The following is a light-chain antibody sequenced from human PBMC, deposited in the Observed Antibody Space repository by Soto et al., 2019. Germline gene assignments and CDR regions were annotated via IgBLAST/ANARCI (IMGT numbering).Light chain of an antibody. CDR1: QGVASN. CDR2: GAS. CDR3: QQYNNGPPIT. V-gene: IGKV3D-15*01. Sequence: EMVLTKYPGTLSLSAGERTTLSCRASQGVASNYLAWYQQKPGQAPRPLIYGASSRATGAPDRFSGSGSGTEFTLTISSLQSEDFAVYYCQQYNNGPPITFAQGTRLEIK. J-gene: IGKJ5*01.